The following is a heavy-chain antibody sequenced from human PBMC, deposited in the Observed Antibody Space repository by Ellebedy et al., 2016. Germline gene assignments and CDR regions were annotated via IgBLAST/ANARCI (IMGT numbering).Heavy chain of an antibody. Sequence: GSLRLSXTVSGGSVDTYYWTWIRQSPGKGLEWIGYVFYGGSTKYNPSLRSRVTISLDTARNQFSLKLTSVAAADTAVYYCVRDVSLYSSSPSFDFWGQGILVTVSS. D-gene: IGHD6-6*01. V-gene: IGHV4-59*02. CDR1: GGSVDTYY. CDR2: VFYGGST. J-gene: IGHJ4*02. CDR3: VRDVSLYSSSPSFDF.